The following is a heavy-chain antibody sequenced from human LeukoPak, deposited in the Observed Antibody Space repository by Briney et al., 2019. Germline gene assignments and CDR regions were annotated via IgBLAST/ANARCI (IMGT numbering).Heavy chain of an antibody. CDR1: RFTFSNYG. CDR2: IRYDGSNK. CDR3: AKAPYYYDSSGPDY. V-gene: IGHV3-30*02. Sequence: GKSLRLSCAASRFTFSNYGMHWVRQAPGKGLEWVTFIRYDGSNKYYADSVKGRFTISRDNSRNTLYLQMNSLRAEDTAVYYCAKAPYYYDSSGPDYWGQGTLVTVSS. J-gene: IGHJ4*02. D-gene: IGHD3-22*01.